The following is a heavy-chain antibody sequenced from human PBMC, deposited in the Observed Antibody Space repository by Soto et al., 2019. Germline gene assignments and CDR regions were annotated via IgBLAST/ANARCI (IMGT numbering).Heavy chain of an antibody. CDR3: AKHPSYATTWYVDY. V-gene: IGHV3-23*01. J-gene: IGHJ4*02. Sequence: EVQVLESGGGLVQPGGSLRLSCAASGFTFGSYAMSWVRQAPGKGLEWVSSIRGNGGNTYHADSVKGRFTISRDNSRNTLYLRKASLRAEDTAVYYCAKHPSYATTWYVDYWGLGTPVTVSS. CDR2: IRGNGGNT. CDR1: GFTFGSYA. D-gene: IGHD3-16*01.